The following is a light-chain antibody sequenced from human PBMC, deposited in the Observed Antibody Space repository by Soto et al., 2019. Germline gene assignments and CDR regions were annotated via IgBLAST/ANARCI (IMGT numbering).Light chain of an antibody. V-gene: IGKV1-5*03. CDR1: QTISSW. J-gene: IGKJ1*01. Sequence: DIKMNQSPSTLSASVRDRVTITCRASQTISSWLAWFQQRPGRAPKFLIYKASSLKNGVPLRFSGSGSGTQFTLTNSSLQPDDFATYYCQHYNSYSEAFGQGTKV. CDR2: KAS. CDR3: QHYNSYSEA.